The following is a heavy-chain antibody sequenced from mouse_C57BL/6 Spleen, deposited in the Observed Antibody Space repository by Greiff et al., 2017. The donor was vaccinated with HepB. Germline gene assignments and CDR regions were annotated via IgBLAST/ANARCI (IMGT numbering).Heavy chain of an antibody. CDR2: ISSGGSYT. V-gene: IGHV5-6*01. D-gene: IGHD4-1*01. CDR1: GFTFSSYG. Sequence: EVQGVESGGDLVKPGGSLKLSCAASGFTFSSYGMSWVRQTPDKRLEWVATISSGGSYTYYPDSVKGRFTISRDNAKNTLYLQMSSLKSEDTAMYYCARFTGTSYAMDYWGQGTSVTVSS. J-gene: IGHJ4*01. CDR3: ARFTGTSYAMDY.